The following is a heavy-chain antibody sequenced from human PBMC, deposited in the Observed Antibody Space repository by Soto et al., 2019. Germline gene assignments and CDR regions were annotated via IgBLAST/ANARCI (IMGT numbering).Heavy chain of an antibody. V-gene: IGHV4-59*01. CDR1: GASNSSSS. J-gene: IGHJ4*01. CDR2: TLHSQTT. Sequence: PSESLSCTCTVCGASNSSSSWSWIRRPSGTGLERMAYTLHSQTTNYNPSLKSRVTITVDTSKNQSSLNLSSLTTAYTAAYFWARVGTRYTSTSTGVGGFDYRGQRTLVSISS. D-gene: IGHD6-6*01. CDR3: ARVGTRYTSTSTGVGGFDY.